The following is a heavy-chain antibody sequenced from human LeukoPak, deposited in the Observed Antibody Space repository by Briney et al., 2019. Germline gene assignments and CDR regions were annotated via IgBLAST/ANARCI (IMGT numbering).Heavy chain of an antibody. D-gene: IGHD4-17*01. V-gene: IGHV3-23*01. Sequence: PGGSLRLSCAASGFTFSSYWMHWVRQAPGKGLEWVSAISGSGGSTYYADSVKGRFTISRDNSKNTLYLQMNSLRAEDTAVYYCAKDPSTAYGEAADYWGQGTLVTVSS. CDR2: ISGSGGST. CDR3: AKDPSTAYGEAADY. CDR1: GFTFSSYW. J-gene: IGHJ4*02.